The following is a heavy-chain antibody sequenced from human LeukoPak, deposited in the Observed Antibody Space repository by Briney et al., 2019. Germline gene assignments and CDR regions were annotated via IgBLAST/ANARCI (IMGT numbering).Heavy chain of an antibody. Sequence: ASVKVSCKASGYTFTGCYMHWVRQAPGQGLEWMGWINPNSGGTNYAQKFQGRVTMTRNTSISTAYMELSRLRSDDTAVYYCARGPALIRGTTLFDYWGQGTLVTVSS. V-gene: IGHV1-2*02. CDR3: ARGPALIRGTTLFDY. CDR1: GYTFTGCY. D-gene: IGHD2-15*01. CDR2: INPNSGGT. J-gene: IGHJ4*02.